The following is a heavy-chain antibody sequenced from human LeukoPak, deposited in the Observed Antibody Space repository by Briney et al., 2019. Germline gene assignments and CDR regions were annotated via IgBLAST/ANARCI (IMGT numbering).Heavy chain of an antibody. D-gene: IGHD5-18*01. V-gene: IGHV4-59*01. CDR1: GGSISSYY. CDR3: AREDAAMVTR. Sequence: SETLSLTCTVSGGSISSYYWSWIRQPPGKGLEWIGYIYYGGSTNYNPSLKSRVTISVDTSKNQFSLKLSSVTAADTAVYYCAREDAAMVTRWGQGTLVTVSS. CDR2: IYYGGST. J-gene: IGHJ4*02.